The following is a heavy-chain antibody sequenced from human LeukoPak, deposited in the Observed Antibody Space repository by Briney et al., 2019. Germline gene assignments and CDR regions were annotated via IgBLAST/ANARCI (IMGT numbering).Heavy chain of an antibody. V-gene: IGHV4-59*01. CDR3: ARAVRPLSYSSSWYYDY. Sequence: PSETLSLTCTVSGGSISSYYWSWIRQPPGKGLEWIGYIYYSGSTNYNPSLKSRVTISVDTSKNQFSLKLSSVTAADTAVYYCARAVRPLSYSSSWYYDYWGQGTLVTVSS. D-gene: IGHD6-13*01. J-gene: IGHJ4*02. CDR2: IYYSGST. CDR1: GGSISSYY.